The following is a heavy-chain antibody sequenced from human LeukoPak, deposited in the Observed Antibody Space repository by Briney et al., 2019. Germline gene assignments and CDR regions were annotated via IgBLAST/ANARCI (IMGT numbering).Heavy chain of an antibody. CDR2: ISSSSSYI. CDR1: GFTFSSYS. D-gene: IGHD3-10*01. CDR3: ARELGFGELFPMGAFDI. Sequence: GGSLRLSCAASGFTFSSYSMNWVRQAPGKGLEWVSSISSSSSYIYYADSVKGRFTISRDNAKNLLYLQMNSLRAEDTAVYYCARELGFGELFPMGAFDIWGQGTMVTVSS. J-gene: IGHJ3*02. V-gene: IGHV3-21*01.